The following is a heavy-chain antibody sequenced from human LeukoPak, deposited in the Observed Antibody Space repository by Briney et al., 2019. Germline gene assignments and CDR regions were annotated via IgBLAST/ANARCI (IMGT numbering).Heavy chain of an antibody. CDR3: ARGRHSGSYPNWFDP. J-gene: IGHJ5*02. CDR2: ISAYNGNT. CDR1: GYTFTSYG. V-gene: IGHV1-18*01. Sequence: ASVKVSCKASGYTFTSYGISWVRQAPGQGLEWMGWISAYNGNTNYAQKLQGRVTMTTDTSTSTAYMELRSLRSDDTAVYYCARGRHSGSYPNWFDPWGQGTLVTVSS. D-gene: IGHD1-26*01.